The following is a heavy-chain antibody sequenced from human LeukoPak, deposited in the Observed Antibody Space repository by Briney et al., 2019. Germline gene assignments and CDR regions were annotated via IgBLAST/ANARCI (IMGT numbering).Heavy chain of an antibody. CDR2: IYYRGST. V-gene: IGHV4-59*01. CDR1: GGSLSRYY. J-gene: IGHJ6*02. D-gene: IGHD6-13*01. Sequence: SETLSLTCTVSGGSLSRYYWSWIREPPGKGLEGIGHIYYRGSTNYNPSHKSRVTISVDTSKNQFSLKLSSVTAADTAVYYCARDAHSSSWDENYGREVWGQGTTVTVSS. CDR3: ARDAHSSSWDENYGREV.